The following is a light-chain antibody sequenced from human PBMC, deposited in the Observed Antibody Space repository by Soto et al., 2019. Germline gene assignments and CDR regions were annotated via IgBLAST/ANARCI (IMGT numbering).Light chain of an antibody. Sequence: AIQMTQSPSSVSASVGDRVTITCRASQGIRNELGWYQQKPGKAPQLLIYSATILQSGVPSRFSGSVSGPDFIPTISGLQPEEFAAYFCLQDFTYPRTFGQGTKV. CDR1: QGIRNE. CDR2: SAT. V-gene: IGKV1-6*01. J-gene: IGKJ1*01. CDR3: LQDFTYPRT.